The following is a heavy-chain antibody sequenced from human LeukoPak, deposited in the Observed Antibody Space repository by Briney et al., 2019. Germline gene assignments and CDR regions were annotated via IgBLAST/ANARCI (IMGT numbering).Heavy chain of an antibody. J-gene: IGHJ4*02. D-gene: IGHD3-22*01. V-gene: IGHV5-51*01. CDR2: IYPGDSDT. Sequence: GESLKISCNGSGYXFTSYWICWVRQVPGKGLEWMGIIYPGDSDTRYSPSFQGQVTISADKSISTAYLQWSSLKASDTAMYYCARHDYYDSSGYPYYFDYWGQGTLVTVSS. CDR3: ARHDYYDSSGYPYYFDY. CDR1: GYXFTSYW.